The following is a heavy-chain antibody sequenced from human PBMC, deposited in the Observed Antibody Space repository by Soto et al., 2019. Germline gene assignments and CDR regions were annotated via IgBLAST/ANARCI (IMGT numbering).Heavy chain of an antibody. CDR1: GYTFTSYG. Sequence: QVQLVQSGAEVKKPGASVKVSCKASGYTFTSYGISWVRQAPGQGLEWMGWISAYNGNTNYAQKLQGRVTMTTDTXXSTAYLELRSLRSDDTAVYYCARVQAAAGTPWFDPWGQGTLVTVSS. J-gene: IGHJ5*02. CDR2: ISAYNGNT. CDR3: ARVQAAAGTPWFDP. D-gene: IGHD6-13*01. V-gene: IGHV1-18*01.